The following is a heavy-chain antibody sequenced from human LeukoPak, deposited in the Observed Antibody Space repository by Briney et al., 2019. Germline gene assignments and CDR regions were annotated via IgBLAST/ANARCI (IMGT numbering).Heavy chain of an antibody. D-gene: IGHD3-10*01. V-gene: IGHV3-23*01. Sequence: GGSLRLSCAASGFIFSSYAMSWVRQPPGKGLEWVSGISGGNDNTDYADSVKGRFTISRDISKSTLFLQMNSLRAEDTAVYYCASSLLPRLWGQGTLVTVSS. J-gene: IGHJ4*02. CDR3: ASSLLPRL. CDR2: ISGGNDNT. CDR1: GFIFSSYA.